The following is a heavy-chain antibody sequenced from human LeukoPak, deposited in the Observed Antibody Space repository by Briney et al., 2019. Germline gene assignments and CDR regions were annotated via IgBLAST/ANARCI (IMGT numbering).Heavy chain of an antibody. V-gene: IGHV3-53*01. J-gene: IGHJ3*02. Sequence: GGSLRLSCAASGFTVSSNYMSWGRQPPGKGREWVSIIYIGGSTYYADSVKGRFTIYRDKSKNTLYLQMDRLRAEDTAVYYCAKEFGELYCSGGSCDAFDIWGQGTMVTVSS. CDR2: IYIGGST. CDR1: GFTVSSNY. D-gene: IGHD2-15*01. CDR3: AKEFGELYCSGGSCDAFDI.